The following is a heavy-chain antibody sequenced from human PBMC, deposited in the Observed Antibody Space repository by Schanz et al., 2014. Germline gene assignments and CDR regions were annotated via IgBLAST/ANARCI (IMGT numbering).Heavy chain of an antibody. CDR2: IGGSGDST. CDR1: GFIVSSTY. J-gene: IGHJ4*02. D-gene: IGHD3-9*01. CDR3: AKHVRSLTGNDY. Sequence: EVQLVESGGGLVRPGGSQRLSCAASGFIVSSTYMNWVRQAPGKGLEWVSGIGGSGDSTHYADSVKGRFIISRDNSKNTLYLQVNSLRAEDTAVYYCAKHVRSLTGNDYWGQGTLVTVSS. V-gene: IGHV3-23*04.